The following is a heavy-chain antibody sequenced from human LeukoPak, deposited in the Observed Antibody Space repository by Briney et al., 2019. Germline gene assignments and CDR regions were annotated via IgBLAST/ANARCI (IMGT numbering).Heavy chain of an antibody. J-gene: IGHJ4*02. CDR3: AREVGYYDSSGYYLD. D-gene: IGHD3-22*01. CDR2: IYHSGST. CDR1: GGSISSGGYS. Sequence: SETLSLTCAVSGGSISSGGYSWSWIRQPPGKGLEWIGYIYHSGSTYYNPSLKSRVTISVDRSKNQFSLKLSSVTAADTAVYYCAREVGYYDSSGYYLDWGQGTLVTVSS. V-gene: IGHV4-30-2*01.